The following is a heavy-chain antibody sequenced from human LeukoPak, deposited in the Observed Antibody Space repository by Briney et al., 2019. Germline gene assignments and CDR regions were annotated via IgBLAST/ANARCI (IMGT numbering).Heavy chain of an antibody. J-gene: IGHJ4*02. CDR3: TTDGVGVEGATYDN. CDR1: GFTFINAW. V-gene: IGHV3-15*01. D-gene: IGHD1-26*01. Sequence: GGSLRLSCAASGFTFINAWMAWVRQAPGKGLEWVGRIKAKAHGGTIEYAAPVKGRFTISRDVSKNTLYLQMSSLKTEDTAVYYCTTDGVGVEGATYDNWGQGTLVSVSS. CDR2: IKAKAHGGTI.